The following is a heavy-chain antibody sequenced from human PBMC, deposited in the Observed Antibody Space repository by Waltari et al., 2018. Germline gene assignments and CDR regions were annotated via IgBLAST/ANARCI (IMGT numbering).Heavy chain of an antibody. J-gene: IGHJ4*02. Sequence: QVQLVQSGAEVKKPGASVKVSCQVSGYILPALSMPWGRQAPGTGLEWMGGFDPEDGETIYAQKFQGRVTMTEDTSTDTAYMELSSLRSEDTAVYYCATGHDGSLQIRLYYFDYWGQGTLVTVSS. CDR3: ATGHDGSLQIRLYYFDY. CDR1: GYILPALS. V-gene: IGHV1-24*01. CDR2: FDPEDGET. D-gene: IGHD1-26*01.